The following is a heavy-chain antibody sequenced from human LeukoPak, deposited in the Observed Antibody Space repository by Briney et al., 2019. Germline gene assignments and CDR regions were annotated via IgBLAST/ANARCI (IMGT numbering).Heavy chain of an antibody. D-gene: IGHD5-18*01. J-gene: IGHJ5*02. CDR1: GFTFSSYG. V-gene: IGHV3-30*03. Sequence: GGSLRLSCAASGFTFSSYGIHWVRQAPGKGLEWVAVISYDGHNKFYADSVKGRFTISRDDSKNTLYLQMDSLRSEDTAVYYCAREDTAMVGCCGDNWFAPWGQGPLVTVSS. CDR2: ISYDGHNK. CDR3: AREDTAMVGCCGDNWFAP.